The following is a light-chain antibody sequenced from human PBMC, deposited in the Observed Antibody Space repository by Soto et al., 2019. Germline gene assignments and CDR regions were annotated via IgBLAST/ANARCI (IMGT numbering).Light chain of an antibody. CDR1: QDVSYY. CDR2: DAS. Sequence: DIQMTQSPSSLSASVGDRVTITCQASQDVSYYLNWYQQKPGKAPKLLIYDASNLETGVPSRFSGSGSGTDFTLTISSLQPEDVATYYCQQFDNRPPFTFGHGTKVEIK. V-gene: IGKV1-33*01. CDR3: QQFDNRPPFT. J-gene: IGKJ3*01.